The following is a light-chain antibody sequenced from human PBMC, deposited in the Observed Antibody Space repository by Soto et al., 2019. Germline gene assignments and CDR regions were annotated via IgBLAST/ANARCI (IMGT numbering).Light chain of an antibody. CDR1: HLGTKT. Sequence: SYELTQVPSVSVAPGQTATMTCGGNHLGTKTVHWYRQRPGQAPVLVGYDDSERPSGIPQRFSGSKSGNTATLTISRVEAGDEADYYCQVWHTSGDHGGVFGVRTKVTVL. V-gene: IGLV3-21*02. J-gene: IGLJ3*02. CDR2: DDS. CDR3: QVWHTSGDHGGV.